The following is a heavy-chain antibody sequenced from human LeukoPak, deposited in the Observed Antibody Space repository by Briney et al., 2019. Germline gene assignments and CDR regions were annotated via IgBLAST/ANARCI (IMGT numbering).Heavy chain of an antibody. D-gene: IGHD3-16*01. V-gene: IGHV1-2*02. J-gene: IGHJ4*02. CDR1: GYTFTGHY. CDR3: ARVGNYGYGYVY. CDR2: INPNSGGT. Sequence: ASVRVSCKASGYTFTGHYMHWVRQAPGQGLEWMGWINPNSGGTSYAQKFQGRVTMTRDTSISTAYMELGRLRSDDTAVYYCARVGNYGYGYVYWGQGTLVTVSS.